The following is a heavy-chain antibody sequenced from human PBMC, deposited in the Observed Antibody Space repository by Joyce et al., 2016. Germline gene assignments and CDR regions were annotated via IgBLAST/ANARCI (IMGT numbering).Heavy chain of an antibody. D-gene: IGHD1-7*01. CDR2: IIPLSGTS. CDR3: ARGGGAPGTAARLDY. J-gene: IGHJ4*02. CDR1: GGSFNRYT. V-gene: IGHV1-69*01. Sequence: QVQLVQSGAEVKKPGSSVTVSCKASGGSFNRYTINWVRQAPGQGLEWMGGIIPLSGTSNYAQKFQDRVTITADGLTSTVYMELFSLRSDDTAVYFCARGGGAPGTAARLDYWGQGTLVIVSS.